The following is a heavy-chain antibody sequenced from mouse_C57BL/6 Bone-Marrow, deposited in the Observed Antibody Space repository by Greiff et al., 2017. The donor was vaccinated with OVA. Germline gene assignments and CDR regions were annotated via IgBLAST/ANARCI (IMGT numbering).Heavy chain of an antibody. J-gene: IGHJ3*01. V-gene: IGHV5-17*01. D-gene: IGHD1-1*01. Sequence: EVQVVESGGGLVKPGGSLKLSCAASGFTFSDYGMHWVRQAPEKGLEWVAYISSGSSTIYYADTVKGRFTISRDNAKNTLFLQMTSLRSEDTAMYYCARTPHYYGSSSPFAYWGQGTLVTVSA. CDR1: GFTFSDYG. CDR2: ISSGSSTI. CDR3: ARTPHYYGSSSPFAY.